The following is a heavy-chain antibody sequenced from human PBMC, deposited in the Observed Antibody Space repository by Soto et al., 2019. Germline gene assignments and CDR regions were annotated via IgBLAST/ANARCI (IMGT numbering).Heavy chain of an antibody. Sequence: QVQLVESGGGVVQPGRSLRLSCAASGFTFSSYGMHWVHQAPGKGLEWVAVIWYDGSNKYYADSVKGRFTISRDNSKNTLYLQMNSLRAEDTAVYYCARDIGTGYYYYGMDVWGQGTTVTVSS. CDR1: GFTFSSYG. D-gene: IGHD3-9*01. V-gene: IGHV3-33*01. CDR3: ARDIGTGYYYYGMDV. J-gene: IGHJ6*02. CDR2: IWYDGSNK.